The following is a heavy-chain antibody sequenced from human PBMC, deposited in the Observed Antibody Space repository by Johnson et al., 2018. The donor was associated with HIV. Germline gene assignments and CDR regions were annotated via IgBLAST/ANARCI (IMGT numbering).Heavy chain of an antibody. V-gene: IGHV3-43*02. J-gene: IGHJ3*02. CDR2: MSGSGAVT. CDR1: GFTFSDHA. Sequence: VQLVESGGGLVQPAGSLRLSCAGSGFTFSDHAMGWVRQAPGKGLEWVSSMSGSGAVTYYADSVKGRFTSSSDNSKNSLYLQMNSLRAEDTALYYCAKDSMNWNDETTDAFDIWGQGTMVTVSS. D-gene: IGHD1-1*01. CDR3: AKDSMNWNDETTDAFDI.